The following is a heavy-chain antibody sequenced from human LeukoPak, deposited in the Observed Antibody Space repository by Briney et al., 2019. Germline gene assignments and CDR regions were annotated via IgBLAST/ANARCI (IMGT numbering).Heavy chain of an antibody. D-gene: IGHD1-26*01. V-gene: IGHV3-23*01. Sequence: PGGSLRLSCAASGFTFSSHAMSWVRQAPGKGRQWGSGISGSAGNTYYADSVKGRFTISRDNSKNTLYLQMNSLRAEDTAVYYCARSDRIVGATATFDYWGQGTLVTVSS. CDR2: ISGSAGNT. CDR1: GFTFSSHA. J-gene: IGHJ4*02. CDR3: ARSDRIVGATATFDY.